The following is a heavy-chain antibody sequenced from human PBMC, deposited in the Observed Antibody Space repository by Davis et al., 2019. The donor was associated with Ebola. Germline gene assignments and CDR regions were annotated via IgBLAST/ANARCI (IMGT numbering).Heavy chain of an antibody. Sequence: MPSETLSLTCSVSGASISSYYWSWIRQPPGKGLEWIGSIYYSGRTNYNPSLKSRVTISVDTSKNQFSLKLSSVTAADTAMYYCARRGTSSWYAGWFDPWGQGTLVTVSS. J-gene: IGHJ5*02. CDR2: IYYSGRT. CDR3: ARRGTSSWYAGWFDP. CDR1: GASISSYY. D-gene: IGHD6-13*01. V-gene: IGHV4-59*08.